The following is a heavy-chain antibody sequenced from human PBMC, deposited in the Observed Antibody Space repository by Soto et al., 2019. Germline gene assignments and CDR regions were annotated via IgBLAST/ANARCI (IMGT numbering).Heavy chain of an antibody. CDR3: AKDPSTLAAGY. V-gene: IGHV3-30*18. CDR2: ISYDGSNK. D-gene: IGHD6-13*01. J-gene: IGHJ4*02. CDR1: GFTFSIYG. Sequence: GGSLRLSCAASGFTFSIYGVHWVRQAPGKGLEWVAVISYDGSNKYYADSVKGRFTISRDNSKNTLYLQMNSLRAEDTAVYYCAKDPSTLAAGYWGQGTLVTVSS.